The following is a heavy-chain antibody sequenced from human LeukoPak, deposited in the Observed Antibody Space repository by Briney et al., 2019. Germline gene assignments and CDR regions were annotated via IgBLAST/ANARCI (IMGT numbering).Heavy chain of an antibody. V-gene: IGHV3-48*01. Sequence: LEWVSYISSSSSTIYYADSVKGRFTISRDNAKNSLYLQMNSLRAEDTAVYYCAVGYTALSYWGQGTLVTVSS. D-gene: IGHD5-18*01. J-gene: IGHJ4*02. CDR2: ISSSSSTI. CDR3: AVGYTALSY.